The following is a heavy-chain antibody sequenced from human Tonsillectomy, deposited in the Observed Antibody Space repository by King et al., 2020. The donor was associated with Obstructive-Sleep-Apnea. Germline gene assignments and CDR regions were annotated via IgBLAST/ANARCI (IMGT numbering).Heavy chain of an antibody. CDR1: AFTFSSYA. CDR3: AKDIWLRELTPFDY. Sequence: VQLVESGGGLAQPGGSLRLSFSASAFTFSSYAMSLVRQAPGKGLEWVPGIHSTGYNTYYADSVKGRFTISRDNSQNTLYLQMNSLRAQDTAVYYCAKDIWLRELTPFDYWGQGTLVTVSS. V-gene: IGHV3-23*04. J-gene: IGHJ4*02. D-gene: IGHD1-7*01. CDR2: IHSTGYNT.